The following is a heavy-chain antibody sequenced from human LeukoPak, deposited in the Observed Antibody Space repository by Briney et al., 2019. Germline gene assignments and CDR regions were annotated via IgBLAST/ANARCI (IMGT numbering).Heavy chain of an antibody. Sequence: PSETLSLTCAVSGASINSPNWWTWVRPPPGKGLEWIGEVYHSGSTRYNPSLKSRVTVSMDKSKNQFSLSLTSVTAADTAVYYCGRLADCWGPGTLVTVSS. CDR1: GASINSPNW. V-gene: IGHV4-4*02. J-gene: IGHJ4*02. D-gene: IGHD3-3*02. CDR3: GRLADC. CDR2: VYHSGST.